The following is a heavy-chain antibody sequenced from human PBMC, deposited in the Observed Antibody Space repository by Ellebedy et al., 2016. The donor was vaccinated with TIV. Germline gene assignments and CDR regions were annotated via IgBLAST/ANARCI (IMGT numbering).Heavy chain of an antibody. V-gene: IGHV3-30*02. CDR3: VKGAYPVPTVMAV. CDR2: VRSDRTTK. D-gene: IGHD4-17*01. Sequence: GESLKISCATSGFSVSGMHWVRQAPGQGLEWVAFVRSDRTTKYYMDSVEGRFTISRDVSKDTLDLQMNSLRTEDTGVYYCVKGAYPVPTVMAVWGQGTMVIVSS. CDR1: GFSVSG. J-gene: IGHJ6*02.